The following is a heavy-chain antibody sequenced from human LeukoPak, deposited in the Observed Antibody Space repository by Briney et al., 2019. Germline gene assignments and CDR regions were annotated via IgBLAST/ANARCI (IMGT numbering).Heavy chain of an antibody. Sequence: ASVKVSCKSSGYTFTSYYMYWVRQAPGQGLEWMGIINPSGGSTSYAQKFQGRVTMTRDTSTSTVYMKLSSLRSEDTAVYYCARDSGMVRGTVDYWGQGTLVTVSS. CDR1: GYTFTSYY. CDR2: INPSGGST. CDR3: ARDSGMVRGTVDY. D-gene: IGHD3-10*01. V-gene: IGHV1-46*01. J-gene: IGHJ4*02.